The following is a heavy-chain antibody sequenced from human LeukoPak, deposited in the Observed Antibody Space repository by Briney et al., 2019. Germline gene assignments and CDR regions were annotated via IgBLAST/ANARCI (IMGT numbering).Heavy chain of an antibody. CDR1: GYNFTDYW. CDR2: FYPGDSDT. J-gene: IGHJ1*01. D-gene: IGHD3-16*01. CDR3: ARSSYHVGDFQH. V-gene: IGHV5-51*01. Sequence: GESLKISCKGSGYNFTDYWIGWVRQMPGKGLEWMGIFYPGDSDTTYSPSFQGQVTISADKSISTAYLQWSSLKASDTAIYYCARSSYHVGDFQHWGQGTLVTVSS.